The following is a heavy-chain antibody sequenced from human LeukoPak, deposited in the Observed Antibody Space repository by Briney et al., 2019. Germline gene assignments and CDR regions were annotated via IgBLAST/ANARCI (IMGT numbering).Heavy chain of an antibody. Sequence: SETLSLTCTVSGYSISSGYYWGWIRQPPGKGLEWIGYIYYSGSTNYNPSLKSRVTISVDTSKNQFSLNLSSVTAADTAVYYCARSRYSSGSPFDYWGQGTLVTVA. CDR3: ARSRYSSGSPFDY. V-gene: IGHV4-38-2*02. CDR1: GYSISSGYY. J-gene: IGHJ4*02. CDR2: IYYSGST. D-gene: IGHD6-19*01.